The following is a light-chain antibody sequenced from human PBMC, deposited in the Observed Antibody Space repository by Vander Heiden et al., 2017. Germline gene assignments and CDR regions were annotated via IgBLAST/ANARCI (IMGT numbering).Light chain of an antibody. V-gene: IGKV3-11*01. CDR3: QQRGNWPIT. Sequence: EIVLTQSPASLSLSPGERATLSCRASQSVSSYLAWYQQKPGQAPRLLIHEASNRATGIPARCSGSGSGTDFTLTISSLEAEDFAFYYCQQRGNWPITFGPGTRLEIK. J-gene: IGKJ5*01. CDR1: QSVSSY. CDR2: EAS.